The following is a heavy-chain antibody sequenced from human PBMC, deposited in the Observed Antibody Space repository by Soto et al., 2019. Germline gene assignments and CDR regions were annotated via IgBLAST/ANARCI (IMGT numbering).Heavy chain of an antibody. CDR3: ARSCIDSSCNIKGWFDP. CDR2: IYHSGST. Sequence: SETLSLTCTVSGGSISSGGNSWNWIRQPPGKGLEWIGYIYHSGSTFYNPSLKSRVTISIDAPKSQFSLKLSSVTAADTAVYYCARSCIDSSCNIKGWFDPWGQGALVTVSS. D-gene: IGHD6-19*01. V-gene: IGHV4-30-2*01. CDR1: GGSISSGGNS. J-gene: IGHJ5*02.